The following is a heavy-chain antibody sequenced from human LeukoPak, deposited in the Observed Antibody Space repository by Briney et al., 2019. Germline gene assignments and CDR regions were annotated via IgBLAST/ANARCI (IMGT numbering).Heavy chain of an antibody. CDR1: VFTFSSYA. V-gene: IGHV3-30-3*01. CDR3: ARDTFDAFDI. J-gene: IGHJ3*02. Sequence: GGSLRLSCAASVFTFSSYAMQCVHQAPGKGREWVAVISYDGSNKYYADSVKGRFTISRDNSKNTLYLQMNSLRAEDTAVYYCARDTFDAFDIWGQGTMVTVSS. CDR2: ISYDGSNK. D-gene: IGHD2/OR15-2a*01.